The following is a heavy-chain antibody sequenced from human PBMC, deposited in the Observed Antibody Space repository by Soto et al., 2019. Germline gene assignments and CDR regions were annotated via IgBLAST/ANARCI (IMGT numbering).Heavy chain of an antibody. CDR3: ASYRGALYFES. CDR1: GRSMSSNY. D-gene: IGHD3-16*01. CDR2: VFYGGT. Sequence: PSETLSLTCSVSGRSMSSNYWSWIRQSPDKGLEWRGYVFYGGTDYNPSLGGRVSMSVGTSKSQFSLKLTSVTVADTAVYYFASYRGALYFESWGPGILVTVSS. V-gene: IGHV4-59*01. J-gene: IGHJ4*02.